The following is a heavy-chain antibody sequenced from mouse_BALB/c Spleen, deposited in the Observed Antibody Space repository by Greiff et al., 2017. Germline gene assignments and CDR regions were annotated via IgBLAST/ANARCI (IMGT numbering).Heavy chain of an antibody. V-gene: IGHV5-9-3*01. D-gene: IGHD1-2*01. J-gene: IGHJ2*01. CDR3: AGQDYGYDY. Sequence: EVKLMESGGGLVKPGGSLKLSCAASGFTFSSYAMAWVRQTPEKRLEWVATISSGGSYTYYPDSVKGRFTISRDNAKNTRYLQMSSLRAEDTAMYCCAGQDYGYDYWGQGTTVTVSS. CDR2: ISSGGSYT. CDR1: GFTFSSYA.